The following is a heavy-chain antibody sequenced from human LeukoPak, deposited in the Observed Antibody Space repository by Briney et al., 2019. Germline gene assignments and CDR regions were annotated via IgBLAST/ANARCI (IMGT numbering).Heavy chain of an antibody. V-gene: IGHV1-46*01. CDR2: INPSGGST. J-gene: IGHJ4*02. D-gene: IGHD3-22*01. CDR1: GYTFTSYY. CDR3: ATVISSYYGYYFDY. Sequence: GASVKVSCKASGYTFTSYYIHWVRQAPGQGLEWMGIINPSGGSTIYAQKFQGRVTMTEDTSTDTAYMELSSLRSEDTAVYYCATVISSYYGYYFDYWGQGTLVTVSS.